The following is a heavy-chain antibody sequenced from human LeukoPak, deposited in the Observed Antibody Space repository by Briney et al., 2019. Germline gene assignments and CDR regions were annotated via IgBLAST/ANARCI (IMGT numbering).Heavy chain of an antibody. Sequence: TAGSLSLSCAASGFTFSNYWMHWVRQAPGNGLVWVSRINLDGSSATYADSVKGRFTISRDNAKDTLDLQMNSLSAEDTAVYYCASGFLSGRGVVGYWGQGPLVTVSS. D-gene: IGHD3-10*01. J-gene: IGHJ4*02. V-gene: IGHV3-74*01. CDR1: GFTFSNYW. CDR3: ASGFLSGRGVVGY. CDR2: INLDGSSA.